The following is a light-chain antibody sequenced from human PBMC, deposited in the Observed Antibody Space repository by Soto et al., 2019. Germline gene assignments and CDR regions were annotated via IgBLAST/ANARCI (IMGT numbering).Light chain of an antibody. CDR1: QTISSW. CDR3: QQCGSSPWT. V-gene: IGKV1-5*03. J-gene: IGKJ1*01. Sequence: DIQMTQSPSTLSGSVGDRVTITCRASQTISSWLAWYQQKPGKAPKLLIYKASTLKSGVPSRFSGSGSGTDFTLTISRLEPEDVAVYYCQQCGSSPWTFGQVNKVDSK. CDR2: KAS.